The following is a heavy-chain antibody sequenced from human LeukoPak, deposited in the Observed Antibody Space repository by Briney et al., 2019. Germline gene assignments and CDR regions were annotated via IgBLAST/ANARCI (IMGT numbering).Heavy chain of an antibody. Sequence: GGSLRLSCAASGFTFYNYALTWVRQAPGKGLEWASGISGSGGTTYYADSVKGRFTISRDNSKNTLYLQMNSLRAEDTALYYCAKAGSYWDFDYWGQGTLVTVSS. D-gene: IGHD1-26*01. J-gene: IGHJ4*02. V-gene: IGHV3-23*01. CDR1: GFTFYNYA. CDR3: AKAGSYWDFDY. CDR2: ISGSGGTT.